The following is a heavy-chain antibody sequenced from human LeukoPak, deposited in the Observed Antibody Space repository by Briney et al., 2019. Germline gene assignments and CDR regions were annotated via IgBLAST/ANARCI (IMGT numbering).Heavy chain of an antibody. D-gene: IGHD4-11*01. CDR1: GFTFSSYW. J-gene: IGHJ6*03. CDR3: ARDPGDYSNYETHYYMDV. CDR2: IKQDGSEK. Sequence: PGGSLTLSCAASGFTFSSYWMSWVRQAPGKGLEWVANIKQDGSEKYYVGSVKGRFTISRDNTKNSLYLQMNSLRAEDTAVYYCARDPGDYSNYETHYYMDVWGKGTTVTVSS. V-gene: IGHV3-7*01.